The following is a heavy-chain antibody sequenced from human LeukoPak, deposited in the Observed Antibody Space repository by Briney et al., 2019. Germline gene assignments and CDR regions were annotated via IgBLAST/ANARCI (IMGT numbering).Heavy chain of an antibody. Sequence: SETLSLTCTVSGGSISSYYWSWIRQPPGKGLEWIGYIYYSGSTNYNPSLKSRVTISVDTSKNQFFLKLSPVTAADTAVYYCARTGYSSSWYWFDPWGQGTLVTVSS. D-gene: IGHD6-13*01. CDR1: GGSISSYY. CDR3: ARTGYSSSWYWFDP. V-gene: IGHV4-59*01. J-gene: IGHJ5*02. CDR2: IYYSGST.